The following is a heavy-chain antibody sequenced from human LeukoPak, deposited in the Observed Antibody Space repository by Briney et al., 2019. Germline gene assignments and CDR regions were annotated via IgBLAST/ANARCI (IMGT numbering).Heavy chain of an antibody. J-gene: IGHJ4*02. CDR1: GGSISGYY. CDR3: ARGAAATRDY. D-gene: IGHD2-15*01. CDR2: IHYSGST. V-gene: IGHV4-59*01. Sequence: PSETLSLTCTLSGGSISGYYWSWIQQPPGKGLEWIGYIHYSGSTDYNPSLKSRVTISVDTSKNQFSLKLTPVTAADTAVYYCARGAAATRDYWGQGILVTVSS.